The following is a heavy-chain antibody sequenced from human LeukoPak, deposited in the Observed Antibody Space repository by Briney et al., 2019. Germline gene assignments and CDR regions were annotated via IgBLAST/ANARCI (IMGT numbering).Heavy chain of an antibody. CDR1: GFTFSSYA. V-gene: IGHV3-23*01. Sequence: GGSLRLSCAASGFTFSSYAMSWVRQAPGKGLDWVSAISGSGGSTYYADSVKGRFTISRDNSKNTLYLQMNSLRAEDTAVYHCARIPLQQLVHFDYWGQGTLVTVSS. CDR3: ARIPLQQLVHFDY. CDR2: ISGSGGST. D-gene: IGHD6-13*01. J-gene: IGHJ4*02.